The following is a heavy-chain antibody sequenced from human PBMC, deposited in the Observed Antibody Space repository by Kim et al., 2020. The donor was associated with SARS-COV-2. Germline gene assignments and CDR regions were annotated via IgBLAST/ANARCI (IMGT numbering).Heavy chain of an antibody. D-gene: IGHD6-19*01. V-gene: IGHV3-30-3*01. CDR2: LSYDGTNK. CDR3: STDLEQWLASRYFYGMDV. Sequence: GGSLRLSCAASGFTFRNYALHWVRQAPGKGTEWVSVLSYDGTNKYYADSVKGRFTISRDNSKHTLYLHMNSLRIDDTPLYYCSTDLEQWLASRYFYGMDVWGQGTTVTV. CDR1: GFTFRNYA. J-gene: IGHJ6*02.